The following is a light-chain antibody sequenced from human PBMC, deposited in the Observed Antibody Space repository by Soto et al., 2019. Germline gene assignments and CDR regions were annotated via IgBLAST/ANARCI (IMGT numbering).Light chain of an antibody. CDR1: NNDVGIYNL. CDR3: CSYAGSNTSI. CDR2: EVT. Sequence: QSALAQPASVSGSPGQSITISCTGTNNDVGIYNLVSWYQQYPGEAPKLIIYEVTKRPSGVSNRFSASKSGNTASLTISGLQAEDEADYYCCSYAGSNTSIFGGGTQLTVL. J-gene: IGLJ2*01. V-gene: IGLV2-23*02.